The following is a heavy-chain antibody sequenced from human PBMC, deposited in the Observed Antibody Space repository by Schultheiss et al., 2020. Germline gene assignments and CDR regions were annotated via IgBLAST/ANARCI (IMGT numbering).Heavy chain of an antibody. CDR2: MSSSRTAI. CDR1: GFTFSSYW. J-gene: IGHJ4*02. CDR3: ARGEKDDFWSRFDY. V-gene: IGHV3-48*01. Sequence: GGSLRLSCAASGFTFSSYWMHWVRQAPGKGLEWVSYMSSSRTAIYYADSVKGRFTISRDNSKNTLYLQMNSLRAEDTAVYYCARGEKDDFWSRFDYWGQGTLVTVSS. D-gene: IGHD3-3*01.